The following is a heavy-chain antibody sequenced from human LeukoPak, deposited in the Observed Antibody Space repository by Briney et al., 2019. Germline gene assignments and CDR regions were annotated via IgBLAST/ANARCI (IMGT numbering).Heavy chain of an antibody. J-gene: IGHJ4*02. CDR2: ISGSGGST. Sequence: GGSLRLSCAASGSTFSSYAMSWVRQAPGKGLEWVSAISGSGGSTYYADSVKGRFTISRDNSKNTLYLQMNSLRAEDTAVYYCAKVDRVGTVTTYDYWGQGTLVTVSS. CDR3: AKVDRVGTVTTYDY. D-gene: IGHD4-17*01. V-gene: IGHV3-23*01. CDR1: GSTFSSYA.